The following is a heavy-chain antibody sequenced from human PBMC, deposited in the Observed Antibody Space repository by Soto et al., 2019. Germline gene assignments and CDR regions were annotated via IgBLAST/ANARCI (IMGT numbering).Heavy chain of an antibody. D-gene: IGHD3-10*01. CDR1: GVTFDDYA. V-gene: IGHV3-9*01. Sequence: SLILSCSAAGVTFDDYAMHWVRQAPGKGLEWVSGIIWNSGSIGYADSVKGRFTISRDNAKKSLYLQMNSLRAEDTALYYCAKDMGGSGSPDYYYYGMDVWGQGTTVTVSS. J-gene: IGHJ6*02. CDR2: IIWNSGSI. CDR3: AKDMGGSGSPDYYYYGMDV.